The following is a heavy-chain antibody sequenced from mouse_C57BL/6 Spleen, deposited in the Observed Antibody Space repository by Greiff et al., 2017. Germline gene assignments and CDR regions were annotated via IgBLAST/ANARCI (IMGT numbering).Heavy chain of an antibody. CDR1: GYTFTSYW. J-gene: IGHJ3*01. Sequence: QVQLQQPGAELVRPGSSVKLSCKASGYTFTSYWMDWVKQRPGQGLEWIGNIYASDSETHYNQKFKDKATLTVDKSSRTAYMQLSSLTSEDSAVYYCARSSGYLAYWCQGTLVTVFA. V-gene: IGHV1-61*01. CDR2: IYASDSET. CDR3: ARSSGYLAY. D-gene: IGHD3-2*02.